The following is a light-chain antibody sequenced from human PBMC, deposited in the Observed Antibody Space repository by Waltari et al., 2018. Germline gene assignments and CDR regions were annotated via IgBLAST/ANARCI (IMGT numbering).Light chain of an antibody. Sequence: IQMTQSPSSLSASVGDRVPITCRASHSISSYLNWYQQKPGKAPKLRIYAAASLQSGVPSRFSGSGSGTDFTLTISSLQPEDFATYDCQQSYSTPITFGQGTRLEIK. CDR3: QQSYSTPIT. CDR2: AAA. V-gene: IGKV1-39*01. J-gene: IGKJ5*01. CDR1: HSISSY.